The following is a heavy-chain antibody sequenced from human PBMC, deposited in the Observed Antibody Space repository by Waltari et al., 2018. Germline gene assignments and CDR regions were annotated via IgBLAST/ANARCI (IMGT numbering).Heavy chain of an antibody. V-gene: IGHV1-8*01. CDR2: MNPNSGNT. J-gene: IGHJ4*02. D-gene: IGHD1-26*01. Sequence: QVQLVQSGAEVKKPGASVKVSCKASGYTFTSYDINWVRQATGQGLEWMGWMNPNSGNTGYAQKFQGRVTMTRNTSISTAYMELSSLRSEDTAVYYCARPYFRWELRWIWGSQRGYYFDYWGQGTLVTVSS. CDR3: ARPYFRWELRWIWGSQRGYYFDY. CDR1: GYTFTSYD.